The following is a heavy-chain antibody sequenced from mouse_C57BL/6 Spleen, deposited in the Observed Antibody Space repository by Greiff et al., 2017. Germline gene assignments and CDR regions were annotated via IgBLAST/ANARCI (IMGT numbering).Heavy chain of an antibody. CDR2: INYDGSST. CDR3: AREEVYGNPYWYFDV. CDR1: GFTFSDYY. D-gene: IGHD2-1*01. V-gene: IGHV5-16*01. J-gene: IGHJ1*03. Sequence: EVKLVESEGGLVQPGSSMKLSCTASGFTFSDYYMAWVRQVPEKGLEWVANINYDGSSTYYLDSLKSRFIISRDNAKNILYLQMSSLKSEDTATYYCAREEVYGNPYWYFDVWGTGTTVTVSS.